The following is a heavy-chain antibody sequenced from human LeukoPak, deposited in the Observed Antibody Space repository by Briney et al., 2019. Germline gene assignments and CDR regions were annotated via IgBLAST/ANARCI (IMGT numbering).Heavy chain of an antibody. J-gene: IGHJ2*01. Sequence: NTSETLSLTCTVSGGSISSGASDWGWIRQHPKRGLEWVGYINHSGSTYYNLSLGSRVTMSVDTSNNQFSLKLSSVTAADSAVYYCARAARQGFTMIVVPFFYFDLWGRGTLVTVSS. D-gene: IGHD3-22*01. V-gene: IGHV4-31*03. CDR2: INHSGST. CDR1: GGSISSGASD. CDR3: ARAARQGFTMIVVPFFYFDL.